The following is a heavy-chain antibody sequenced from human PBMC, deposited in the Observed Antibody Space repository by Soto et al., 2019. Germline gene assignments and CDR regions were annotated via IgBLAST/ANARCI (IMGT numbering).Heavy chain of an antibody. D-gene: IGHD3-3*01. Sequence: QLHLVQSGAVVKKPGASVTVSCSASGYPVTAYYMHWVRQAPGRGLEWMGGINPATGAAKYTQTFRGGGPLTGATSASTVFMEPSGLTSEDTAVFYCARGGGVGVAGSAAFDMWGQGTLVTVSS. CDR1: GYPVTAYY. CDR2: INPATGAA. J-gene: IGHJ3*02. V-gene: IGHV1-2*02. CDR3: ARGGGVGVAGSAAFDM.